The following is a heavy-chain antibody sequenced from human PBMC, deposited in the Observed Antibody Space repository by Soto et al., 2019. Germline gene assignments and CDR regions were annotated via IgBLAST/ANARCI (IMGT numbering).Heavy chain of an antibody. CDR2: IDSSSAYI. CDR3: ERHGGMDV. V-gene: IGHV3-21*01. CDR1: GLTFSNYI. J-gene: IGHJ6*02. Sequence: GGSLRLSCVASGLTFSNYIMNWVRQAPGKGLEWVSSIDSSSAYIYYADSVKGRFTISRDNAKNSLHLEMNSLRVEDTAVYYCERHGGMDVWGQGTTVTVSS.